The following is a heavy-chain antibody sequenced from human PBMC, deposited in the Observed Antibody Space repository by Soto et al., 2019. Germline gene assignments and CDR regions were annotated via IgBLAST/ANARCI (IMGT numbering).Heavy chain of an antibody. CDR3: AKEWSAYIYYIDY. CDR2: ILYDGSEK. D-gene: IGHD3-3*01. Sequence: VGSLRLSCAASRFTFSSYGMHWVRQAPGKGLEWVAVILYDGSEKWFADSVKGRFTISRDNSKNTLYLQMNSLRVEDTAVYYCAKEWSAYIYYIDYWGQGTLVTVSS. V-gene: IGHV3-30*18. CDR1: RFTFSSYG. J-gene: IGHJ4*02.